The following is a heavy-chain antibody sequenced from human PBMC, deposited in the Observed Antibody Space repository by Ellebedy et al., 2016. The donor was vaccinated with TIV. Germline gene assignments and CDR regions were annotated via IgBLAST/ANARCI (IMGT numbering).Heavy chain of an antibody. J-gene: IGHJ4*02. V-gene: IGHV1-18*01. CDR1: GYTFSNYG. CDR2: ISVYDGNT. D-gene: IGHD3-10*01. Sequence: AASVKVSCKASGYTFSNYGISWVRQAPGQGFEWMGWISVYDGNTHYAQKLQGRVTLTTDTSTTTAYMDLRSLRSDDSAVYYCARAFQIYGSGSYLGPTIIDYWGQGTLVTVSS. CDR3: ARAFQIYGSGSYLGPTIIDY.